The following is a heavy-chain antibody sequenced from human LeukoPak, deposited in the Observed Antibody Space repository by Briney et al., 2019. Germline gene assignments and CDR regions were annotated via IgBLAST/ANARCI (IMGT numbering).Heavy chain of an antibody. D-gene: IGHD4-17*01. Sequence: PSETLSLTCAVYGGSFSGYYWSWIRQPPGKGLEWVGEINHSGSNNYNPSLKSRVTISVDTSTNQFSLKRSSATAADTAVYYCARGQDYGEYWYFDLWGRGTLVTVSS. CDR3: ARGQDYGEYWYFDL. V-gene: IGHV4-34*01. CDR2: INHSGSN. J-gene: IGHJ2*01. CDR1: GGSFSGYY.